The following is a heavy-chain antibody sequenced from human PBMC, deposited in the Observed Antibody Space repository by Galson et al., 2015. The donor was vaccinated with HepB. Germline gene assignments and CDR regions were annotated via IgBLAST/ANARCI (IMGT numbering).Heavy chain of an antibody. Sequence: SLRLSCAASGITFSSYAMHWVRQAPGKGLEWVALITYDGTNKYYADSVKGRFTISRDNSKNTLYLQMNSLRAEDTAVYYCASPPRAILFSAFDYWGQGILVTVSS. CDR3: ASPPRAILFSAFDY. CDR1: GITFSSYA. J-gene: IGHJ4*02. D-gene: IGHD2-15*01. CDR2: ITYDGTNK. V-gene: IGHV3-30-3*01.